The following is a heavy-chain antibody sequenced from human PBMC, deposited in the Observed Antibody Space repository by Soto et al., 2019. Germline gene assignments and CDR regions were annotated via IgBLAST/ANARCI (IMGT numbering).Heavy chain of an antibody. D-gene: IGHD2-21*01. J-gene: IGHJ6*02. V-gene: IGHV5-10-1*01. Sequence: GESLKISFRASTYSFTNYWITWVRQVPVRGLEWMGRIDTSDSYTSYSPSFQGHVTMSADKSSNTAFLHWSSLQASDTAMYYCARHLSLSSAGYYFGMDLLGQGTKVNAS. CDR1: TYSFTNYW. CDR2: IDTSDSYT. CDR3: ARHLSLSSAGYYFGMDL.